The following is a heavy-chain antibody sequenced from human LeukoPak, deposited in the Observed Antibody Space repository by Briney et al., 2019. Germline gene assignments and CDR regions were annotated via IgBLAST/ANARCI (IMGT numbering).Heavy chain of an antibody. CDR1: GFTFSSYA. V-gene: IGHV3-23*01. J-gene: IGHJ4*02. D-gene: IGHD3-22*01. Sequence: GGSLRLSCAASGFTFSSYAMSWVRQAPGKGLEWVSAISGSGGSTYYADSVKGRFTISRDNSKNTLYLQMNSLRAEDTAVYYCAKDHGSMIVVVITPFDYWGQGTLITVSS. CDR3: AKDHGSMIVVVITPFDY. CDR2: ISGSGGST.